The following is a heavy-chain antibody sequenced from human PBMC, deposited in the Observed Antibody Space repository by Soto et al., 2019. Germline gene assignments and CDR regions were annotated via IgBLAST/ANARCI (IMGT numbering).Heavy chain of an antibody. V-gene: IGHV1-69*01. CDR1: GGTFSSYA. CDR2: IIPIFGTS. J-gene: IGHJ6*02. D-gene: IGHD3-3*01. Sequence: QVQLVQSGAEVKKPGSSVKVSCKASGGTFSSYAISWVRQAPGQGLECMGGIIPIFGTSNYAQKFQGRVTITADESTSTAYMELSSLRSEDTAVYYCARDIAKGDFWSGYPYYYGMDVWGQGTTVTVSS. CDR3: ARDIAKGDFWSGYPYYYGMDV.